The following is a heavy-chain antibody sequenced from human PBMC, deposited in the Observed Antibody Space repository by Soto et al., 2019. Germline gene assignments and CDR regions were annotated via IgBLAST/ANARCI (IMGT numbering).Heavy chain of an antibody. Sequence: QVQLVQSGAEVKKPWSSVKVSCKASGGTFSSYAISWVRQAPGQGLEWMGGIIHIFGTANYAQKFQGRGTISADESTSTAYMELSSLRSEDTAVYYCARSVAKYYYYGMDVWGQGTTVTVSS. CDR3: ARSVAKYYYYGMDV. D-gene: IGHD5-12*01. CDR1: GGTFSSYA. J-gene: IGHJ6*02. CDR2: IIHIFGTA. V-gene: IGHV1-69*12.